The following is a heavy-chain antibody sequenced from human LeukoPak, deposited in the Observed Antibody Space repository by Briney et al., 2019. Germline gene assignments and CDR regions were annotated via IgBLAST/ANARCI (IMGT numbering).Heavy chain of an antibody. CDR3: ARIKWLPNYYFDY. CDR1: GFTFSSYS. J-gene: IGHJ4*02. D-gene: IGHD5-12*01. V-gene: IGHV4-34*01. Sequence: MTGGSLRLSCAASGFTFSSYSMTWVRQPPGKGLEWIGEINHSGSTNYNPSLKSRVTISVDTSKNQFSLKLSSVTAADTAVYYCARIKWLPNYYFDYWGQGTLVTVSS. CDR2: INHSGST.